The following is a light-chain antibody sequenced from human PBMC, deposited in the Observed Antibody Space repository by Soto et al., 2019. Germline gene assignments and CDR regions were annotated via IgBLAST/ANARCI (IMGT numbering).Light chain of an antibody. J-gene: IGKJ2*01. CDR2: DVS. CDR3: HQYSDHMST. Sequence: EIVMTQSPATLSVSPGESATLSCRASQSIRYNLAWYQQRPGQSPRLLIYDVSTRATGIPARFRGSGSATEFTLTISSLQSEDVAVYYCHQYSDHMSTLGQGTKLVIK. CDR1: QSIRYN. V-gene: IGKV3-15*01.